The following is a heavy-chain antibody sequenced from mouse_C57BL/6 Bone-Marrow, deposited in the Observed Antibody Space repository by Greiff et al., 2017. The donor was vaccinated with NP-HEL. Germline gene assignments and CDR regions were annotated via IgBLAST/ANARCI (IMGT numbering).Heavy chain of an antibody. Sequence: QVQLKQSGAELARPGASVKLSCKASGYTFTSYGISWVKQRTGQGLEWIGEIYPRSGNTYYNEKLKGKATLTADKSSSTAYMELRSLTSEDSAVYYCARSIYYYGSSPYYFDYWGQGTTLTVSS. D-gene: IGHD1-1*01. V-gene: IGHV1-81*01. CDR1: GYTFTSYG. CDR3: ARSIYYYGSSPYYFDY. J-gene: IGHJ2*01. CDR2: IYPRSGNT.